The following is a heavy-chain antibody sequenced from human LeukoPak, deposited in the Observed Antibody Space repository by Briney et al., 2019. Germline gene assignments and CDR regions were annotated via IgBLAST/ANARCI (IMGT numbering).Heavy chain of an antibody. V-gene: IGHV3-9*01. CDR3: VKAYGGYYASGTFYKGFYFDH. Sequence: GGSLRLSCAASGFTFDDYAMHWVRQAPGKGLEWVSGISWNSAIIDYAESVKGRFTISRDNARNSLYLQMNSLRAEDTALYYCVKAYGGYYASGTFYKGFYFDHWGQGTLVTVSS. CDR2: ISWNSAII. CDR1: GFTFDDYA. J-gene: IGHJ4*02. D-gene: IGHD3-10*01.